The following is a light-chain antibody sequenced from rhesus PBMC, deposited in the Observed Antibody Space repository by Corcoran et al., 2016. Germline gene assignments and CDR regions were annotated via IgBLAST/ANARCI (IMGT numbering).Light chain of an antibody. CDR2: GVS. CDR3: MQGLEFPFT. Sequence: DIVMTQTPRSLSVTPGEAASISCRSSQSLLDTEFGNTYLEWNLQKPGQSPQLLIYGVSNRASGVPDRFSGRGSDTDFTLKISRVEAEDVGVYFCMQGLEFPFTFGGGTKVEIK. CDR1: QSLLDTEFGNTY. V-gene: IGKV2-104*01. J-gene: IGKJ4*01.